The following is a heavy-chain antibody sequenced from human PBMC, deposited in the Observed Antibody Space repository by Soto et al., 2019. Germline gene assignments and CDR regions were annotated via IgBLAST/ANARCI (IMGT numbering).Heavy chain of an antibody. D-gene: IGHD4-4*01. J-gene: IGHJ6*02. Sequence: SVKVSCKASGGTFSSYAISWVRQAPGQGLEWMGGIIPIFGTANYAQKFQGRVTITADESTSTAYMELSSLRSEDTAVYYCARDGTPYSNYGVYYYYGMDVWGQGTTVTVSS. V-gene: IGHV1-69*13. CDR1: GGTFSSYA. CDR3: ARDGTPYSNYGVYYYYGMDV. CDR2: IIPIFGTA.